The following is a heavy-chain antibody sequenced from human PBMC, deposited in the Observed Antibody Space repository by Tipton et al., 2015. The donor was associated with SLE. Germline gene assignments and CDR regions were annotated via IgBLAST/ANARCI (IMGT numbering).Heavy chain of an antibody. Sequence: LSLTCSVSGHSISSGFYWGWIRQSPGKGLEWVSVLYNAGNTDYADSVKGRFTISRDNSRNILSLQMNSLRPDDTAVYYCARDPGGFFDLWGRGTLVTVSS. J-gene: IGHJ2*01. CDR3: ARDPGGFFDL. CDR2: LYNAGNT. V-gene: IGHV3-53*05. CDR1: GHSISSGFY. D-gene: IGHD3-10*01.